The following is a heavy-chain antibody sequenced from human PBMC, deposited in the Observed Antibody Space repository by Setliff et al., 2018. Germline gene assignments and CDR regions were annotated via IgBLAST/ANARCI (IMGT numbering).Heavy chain of an antibody. J-gene: IGHJ6*02. CDR2: IYYSGST. CDR1: GGSISSSSYY. Sequence: SETLSLTCTASGGSISSSSYYWGWIRQPPGKGLEWIGSIYYSGSTYYNPSLKSRVTISVDTSKNQFSLKLSSVTAADTAVYYCARVSQYSSGWYYYYYGMDVWGQGTTVTVSS. D-gene: IGHD6-19*01. CDR3: ARVSQYSSGWYYYYYGMDV. V-gene: IGHV4-39*07.